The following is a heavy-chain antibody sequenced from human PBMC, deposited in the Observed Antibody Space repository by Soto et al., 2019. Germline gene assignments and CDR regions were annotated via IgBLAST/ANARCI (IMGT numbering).Heavy chain of an antibody. CDR3: ARQVNPPVSAALDY. CDR1: GGSISSSSYY. D-gene: IGHD2-15*01. J-gene: IGHJ4*02. V-gene: IGHV4-39*01. Sequence: QLQLQESGPGLVKPSETLSLTCTVSGGSISSSSYYWCWIRQPPGKGLEWIGSIYYSGSTYYNPSLKSRVTISVDTSKNQFSLKLSSVTAADTAVYYCARQVNPPVSAALDYWGQGTLVTVSS. CDR2: IYYSGST.